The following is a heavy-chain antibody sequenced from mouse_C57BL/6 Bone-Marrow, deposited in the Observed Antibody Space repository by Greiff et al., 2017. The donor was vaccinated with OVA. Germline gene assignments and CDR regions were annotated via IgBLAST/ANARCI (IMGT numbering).Heavy chain of an antibody. D-gene: IGHD2-1*01. CDR3: ARTGNYWYFDD. V-gene: IGHV1-82*01. CDR2: IYPGDGDT. CDR1: GYAFSSSW. J-gene: IGHJ1*03. Sequence: QVQLQQSGPELVKPGASVKISCKASGYAFSSSWMNWVKQRPGKGLEWIGRIYPGDGDTNYNGKFKGKATLTADKSSSTAYMQLSSLTSEDSAVYYCARTGNYWYFDDWGTGTTVTVSS.